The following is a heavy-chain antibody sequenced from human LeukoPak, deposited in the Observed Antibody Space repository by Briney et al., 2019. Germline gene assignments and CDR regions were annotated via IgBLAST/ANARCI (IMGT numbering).Heavy chain of an antibody. CDR1: GGSFSGYY. D-gene: IGHD1-26*01. J-gene: IGHJ4*02. V-gene: IGHV4-34*01. Sequence: PSETLSLTCAVSGGSFSGYYWTWIRQPPGNGLEWSGEIKRSGSINSHPSLKSRVTKSVDTSKNQLSRKMGSVTAADTAVYYCARGFRGASFDYWGQGTLVTVSS. CDR2: IKRSGSI. CDR3: ARGFRGASFDY.